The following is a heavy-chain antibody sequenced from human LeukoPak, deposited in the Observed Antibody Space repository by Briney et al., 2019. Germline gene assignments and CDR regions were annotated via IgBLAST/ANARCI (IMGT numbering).Heavy chain of an antibody. D-gene: IGHD6-19*01. J-gene: IGHJ4*02. CDR2: ISYDGSNK. CDR3: AKDRSSGRRNPFDY. V-gene: IGHV3-30*18. CDR1: GFTFSSYG. Sequence: PGRSLRLSCAASGFTFSSYGMHWVRQAPGKGLEWVAVISYDGSNKYYADSVKGRFTISRDNSKNTLYLQMNSLRAEDTAVYYCAKDRSSGRRNPFDYWGQGTLVTVSS.